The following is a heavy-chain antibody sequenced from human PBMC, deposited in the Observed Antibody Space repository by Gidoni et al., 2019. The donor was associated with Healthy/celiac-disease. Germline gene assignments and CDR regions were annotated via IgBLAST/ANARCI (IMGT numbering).Heavy chain of an antibody. CDR3: ASYDILTASADYYYGMDV. V-gene: IGHV3-21*01. CDR2: ISSSNSYI. D-gene: IGHD3-9*01. Sequence: EVQLVESGGGLVKPGGSLRLSCAASGFTFSSYSMNWVRQAPGKGLEWVSSISSSNSYIYYADSVKGRFTISRDNAKNSLYLQMNSLRAEDTAVYYCASYDILTASADYYYGMDVWGQGTTVTVSS. CDR1: GFTFSSYS. J-gene: IGHJ6*02.